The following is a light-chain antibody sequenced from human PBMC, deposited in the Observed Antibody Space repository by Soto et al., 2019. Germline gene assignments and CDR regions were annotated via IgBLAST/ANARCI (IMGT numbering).Light chain of an antibody. J-gene: IGKJ4*01. CDR3: QQFSSYPRT. V-gene: IGKV3-20*01. CDR2: DAS. CDR1: QTVRNNY. Sequence: VLTQSPGTPSLSPGERATLSCRASQTVRNNYLAWYQQKPGHAPRLLIYDASSRATGIPDRFSGGGSGTDFTLTISRLEPEDFAVYYCQQFSSYPRTFGGGTKVDIK.